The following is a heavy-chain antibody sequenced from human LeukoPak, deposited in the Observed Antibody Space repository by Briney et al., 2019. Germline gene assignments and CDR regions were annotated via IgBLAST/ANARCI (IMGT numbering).Heavy chain of an antibody. D-gene: IGHD6-19*01. J-gene: IGHJ4*02. Sequence: GASVKVSCKASGYTFRNYGVSWVRQAPGQGFEWMGWISGYNANTYYVQKFQGRLTMTTDTSTSTAYMELRNLRSDDAAVYYCARDRRDSSGWYYFDYWGQGTLVTVSS. CDR2: ISGYNANT. V-gene: IGHV1-18*01. CDR1: GYTFRNYG. CDR3: ARDRRDSSGWYYFDY.